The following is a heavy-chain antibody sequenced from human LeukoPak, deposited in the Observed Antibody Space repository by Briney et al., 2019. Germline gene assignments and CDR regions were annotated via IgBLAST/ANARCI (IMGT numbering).Heavy chain of an antibody. J-gene: IGHJ5*02. V-gene: IGHV4-59*01. D-gene: IGHD2-2*01. CDR3: AREYCSSTSCFPFDP. CDR2: IYYSGST. Sequence: SETLSLTCSVSGGSMSSYYWSWIRQPPGMGLEWIGYIYYSGSTNYNPSLKSRVTISVDTSKNQFSLKLSSVTAADTAVYYCAREYCSSTSCFPFDPWGQGTLVTVSS. CDR1: GGSMSSYY.